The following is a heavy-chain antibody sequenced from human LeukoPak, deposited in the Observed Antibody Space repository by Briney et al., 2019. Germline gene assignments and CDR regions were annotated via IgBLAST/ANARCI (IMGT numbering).Heavy chain of an antibody. J-gene: IGHJ6*03. CDR1: TFTFSSYA. CDR2: ISSDGSNK. D-gene: IGHD3-9*01. CDR3: AKISGPSTYYDILRGYYYMDV. V-gene: IGHV3-30*04. Sequence: PGGSLRLSCAASTFTFSSYAMHWVRQAPGKGLEWVTVISSDGSNKYYADSVKGRFTISRDNSKNTLYLQMNSLRAEDTAVYYCAKISGPSTYYDILRGYYYMDVWGKGTTVTISS.